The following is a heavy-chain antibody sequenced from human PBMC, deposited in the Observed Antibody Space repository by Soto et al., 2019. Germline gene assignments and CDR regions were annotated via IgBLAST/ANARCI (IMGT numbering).Heavy chain of an antibody. V-gene: IGHV1-18*01. CDR3: ARAVDYGDYYYGMDV. CDR2: ISAYNGNT. J-gene: IGHJ6*02. Sequence: GASVKVSCKASGYTFTSYGISWVRQAPGQGLEWMGWISAYNGNTNYAQKLQGRVTMTTDTSTSTAYMELRSLRSDDTAVYYCARAVDYGDYYYGMDVWGQGTTVTVSS. D-gene: IGHD4-17*01. CDR1: GYTFTSYG.